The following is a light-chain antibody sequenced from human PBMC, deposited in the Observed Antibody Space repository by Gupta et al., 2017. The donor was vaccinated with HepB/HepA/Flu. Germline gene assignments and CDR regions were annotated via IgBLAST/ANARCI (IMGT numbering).Light chain of an antibody. CDR1: QSITNF. CDR3: QQSDSTPIT. Sequence: DIQMTQSPSSLSASVGDRVTITCRASQSITNFVNWYQQKPGKAPKLLIYGASTLQRGVPSRFTGSGSGTDFTLTINRLQPEDFATYYCQQSDSTPITFGGGTTVEI. J-gene: IGKJ4*01. CDR2: GAS. V-gene: IGKV1-39*01.